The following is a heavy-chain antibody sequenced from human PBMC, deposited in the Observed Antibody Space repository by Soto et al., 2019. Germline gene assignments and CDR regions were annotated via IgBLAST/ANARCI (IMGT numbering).Heavy chain of an antibody. J-gene: IGHJ4*02. CDR2: TKPKSGYT. Sequence: QVQLVQSGAEVKKPGASVKVSCKASGYTFTRYDINWVRQAPGQGLEWMGWTKPKSGYTGSAQKFQGRITMTRDSSICTAYMELNSLRSEDTAVYYCARTDGDLDYWGQGTLVTVSS. CDR3: ARTDGDLDY. V-gene: IGHV1-8*01. D-gene: IGHD4-17*01. CDR1: GYTFTRYD.